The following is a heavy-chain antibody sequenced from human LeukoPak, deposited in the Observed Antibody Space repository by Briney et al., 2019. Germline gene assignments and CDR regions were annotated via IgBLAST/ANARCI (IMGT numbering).Heavy chain of an antibody. CDR3: ARGSPPVDAFDI. V-gene: IGHV1-18*01. J-gene: IGHJ3*02. Sequence: ASVKVSFKASGYTFTNYGISWVRQAPGQGLEWMGWISAYNGNTNYAQKLQGRVTMTTDTSTSTAYMELRSLRSDDTAVYYCARGSPPVDAFDIWGQGTMVTVSS. CDR2: ISAYNGNT. CDR1: GYTFTNYG.